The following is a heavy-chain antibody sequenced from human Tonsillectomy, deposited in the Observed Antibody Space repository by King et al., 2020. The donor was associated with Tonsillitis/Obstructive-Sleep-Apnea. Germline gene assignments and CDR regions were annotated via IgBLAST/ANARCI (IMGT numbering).Heavy chain of an antibody. V-gene: IGHV1-69*01. J-gene: IGHJ6*03. Sequence: QLVQSGDEVKKPGSSVKVSCKASGGIFSSYAISWVRQAPGQGLEWMGGSIPIFGTANYAQKFQGRVTITADESTSTAYMELSSLRFEDTAVYYCARQVVVPRSYYYHYMDVWGKGTTVTVSS. D-gene: IGHD2-2*01. CDR2: SIPIFGTA. CDR1: GGIFSSYA. CDR3: ARQVVVPRSYYYHYMDV.